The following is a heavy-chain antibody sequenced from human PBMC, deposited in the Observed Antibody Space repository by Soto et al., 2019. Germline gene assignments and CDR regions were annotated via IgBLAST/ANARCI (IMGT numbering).Heavy chain of an antibody. V-gene: IGHV4-34*01. CDR3: ARSRGHPTAGWFDP. Sequence: SETLSLTCAVYGGSFSGYYWSWIRQPPGKGLEWIGEINHSGSTNYNPSLKSRVTISVDTSKNQFSLKLSSVTAADTAVYYCARSRGHPTAGWFDPWGQGTLVTVSS. J-gene: IGHJ5*02. D-gene: IGHD5-12*01. CDR2: INHSGST. CDR1: GGSFSGYY.